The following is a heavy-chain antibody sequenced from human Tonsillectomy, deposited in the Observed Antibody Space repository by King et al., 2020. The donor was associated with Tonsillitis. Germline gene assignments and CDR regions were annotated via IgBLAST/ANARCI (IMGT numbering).Heavy chain of an antibody. Sequence: QLVQSGAEVKKPGESLKISCKGSGYSFTSYWIGWVRQMPGKGLEWMGIIYHGDSDTRYSPSFQGQVTIPADKSISTAYLQWSSLQASDTAMYYCAIYYYGSGSYYSSFDYWGQGTWSPSPQ. J-gene: IGHJ4*02. CDR2: IYHGDSDT. D-gene: IGHD3-10*01. CDR1: GYSFTSYW. V-gene: IGHV5-51*01. CDR3: AIYYYGSGSYYSSFDY.